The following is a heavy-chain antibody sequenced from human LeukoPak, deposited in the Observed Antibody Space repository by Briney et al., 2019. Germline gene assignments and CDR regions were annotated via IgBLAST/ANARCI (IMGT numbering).Heavy chain of an antibody. CDR1: GGSFSGYY. Sequence: SETLSLTCAVYGGSFSGYYWSWIRQPPGKGLEWIGEINHSGSTNYNPSLKSRVTISVDTSKNQFSLKLSSVTAADTAVYYCAGQSVELLWFGESPYFDYWGQGTLVTVSS. CDR3: AGQSVELLWFGESPYFDY. D-gene: IGHD3-10*01. J-gene: IGHJ4*02. V-gene: IGHV4-34*01. CDR2: INHSGST.